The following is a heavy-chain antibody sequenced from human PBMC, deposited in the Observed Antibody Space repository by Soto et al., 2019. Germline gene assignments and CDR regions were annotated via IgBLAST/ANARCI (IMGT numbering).Heavy chain of an antibody. V-gene: IGHV4-59*01. J-gene: IGHJ5*02. D-gene: IGHD5-18*01. CDR2: IFYSGST. Sequence: PSETLSLTCTFSGCSISNYYWSLIRQPPGRGLEWIGHIFYSGSTNYNPALKSRVTISVDTSKSQFSLKLSSVTAADTAVYYCAKDSGYNYGYFRWFDPWGQGTLVTVSS. CDR1: GCSISNYY. CDR3: AKDSGYNYGYFRWFDP.